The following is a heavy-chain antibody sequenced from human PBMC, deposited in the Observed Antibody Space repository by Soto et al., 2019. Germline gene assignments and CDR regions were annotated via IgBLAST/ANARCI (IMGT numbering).Heavy chain of an antibody. CDR1: GGTFSSYA. CDR3: AGIMITFGGVIVHYYFDY. J-gene: IGHJ4*02. D-gene: IGHD3-16*02. CDR2: IIPIFGTA. Sequence: WASVKVSCKASGGTFSSYAISWVRQAPGQGLEWMGGIIPIFGTANYAQKFQGRVTITADESTSTAYMELSSLRSEDTAVYYCAGIMITFGGVIVHYYFDYWGQGTLVTVSS. V-gene: IGHV1-69*13.